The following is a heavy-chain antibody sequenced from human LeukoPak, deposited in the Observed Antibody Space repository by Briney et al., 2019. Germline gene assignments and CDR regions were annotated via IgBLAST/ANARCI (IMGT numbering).Heavy chain of an antibody. D-gene: IGHD6-6*01. CDR2: IIPIFGTA. V-gene: IGHV1-69*05. Sequence: ASVKASCKASGGTFSSYAISWVRQAPGQGLEWMGRIIPIFGTANYAQKFQGRVTITTDESTSTAYMELSSLRSEDTAVYYCAREQVAARFQIDYWGQGTLVTVSS. J-gene: IGHJ4*02. CDR3: AREQVAARFQIDY. CDR1: GGTFSSYA.